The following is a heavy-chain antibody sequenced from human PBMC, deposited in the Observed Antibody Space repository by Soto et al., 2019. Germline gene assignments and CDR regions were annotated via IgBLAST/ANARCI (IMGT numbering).Heavy chain of an antibody. V-gene: IGHV6-1*01. Sequence: XQTLSLACVISGYSVSSNSAAWNLIRQSPSRGLEWLGRTYYRSKWYKHYAVSVKSRITVNPDTSKNQFSLQLNSLRAEDTALYYCAKVPVGATGRFDYWGQGTLVTVSS. CDR1: GYSVSSNSAA. CDR2: TYYRSKWYK. J-gene: IGHJ4*02. D-gene: IGHD1-26*01. CDR3: AKVPVGATGRFDY.